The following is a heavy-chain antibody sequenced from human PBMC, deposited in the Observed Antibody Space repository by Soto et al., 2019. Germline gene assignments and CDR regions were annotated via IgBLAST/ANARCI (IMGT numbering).Heavy chain of an antibody. CDR1: GFTFSSYA. CDR2: ISGSGGST. D-gene: IGHD2-8*01. CDR3: ARDGEYCTNGGCYSIYYYYYYMDV. Sequence: EVQLLESGGGLVQPGGSLRLSCAASGFTFSSYAMSWVRQAPGKGLEWVSAISGSGGSTYYADSVKGRFTISRDNSKNTLYLQMNSLRAEDTAVYYGARDGEYCTNGGCYSIYYYYYYMDVWGKGTTVTVSS. V-gene: IGHV3-23*01. J-gene: IGHJ6*03.